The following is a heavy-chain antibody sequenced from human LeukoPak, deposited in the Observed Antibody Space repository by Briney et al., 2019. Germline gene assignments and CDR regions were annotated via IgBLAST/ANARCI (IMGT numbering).Heavy chain of an antibody. J-gene: IGHJ3*02. V-gene: IGHV3-66*02. D-gene: IGHD1-26*01. Sequence: GXXLXLSCAASGFTVSRNYMSWVRQAQGKGLEWVSVIYSGGSTYYADSVKGRFTISRDNSKNTLYLQMNSLRAEDTAVYYCARDHSGSSPDAFDIWGQGTMVTVSS. CDR1: GFTVSRNY. CDR2: IYSGGST. CDR3: ARDHSGSSPDAFDI.